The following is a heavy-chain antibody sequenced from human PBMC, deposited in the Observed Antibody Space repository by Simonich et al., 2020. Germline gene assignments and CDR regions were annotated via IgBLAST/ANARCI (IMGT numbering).Heavy chain of an antibody. J-gene: IGHJ4*02. CDR3: ATYYFDY. V-gene: IGHV3-23*01. CDR2: ISGRGGST. CDR1: GFTFSSYA. Sequence: EVQLLESGGGLVQPGGSLRLSCAAPGFTFSSYAMSWVRQAPGKGLEGVSAISGRGGSTYYEDSVKGRFTISRDNSKNTLYLQMNSLRAEDTAVYYCATYYFDYWGQGTLVTVSS.